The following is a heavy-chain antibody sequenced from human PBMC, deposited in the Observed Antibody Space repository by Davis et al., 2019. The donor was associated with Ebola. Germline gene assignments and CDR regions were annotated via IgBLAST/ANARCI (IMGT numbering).Heavy chain of an antibody. CDR3: ARAVGCSSTSCLYYYYGMDV. D-gene: IGHD2-2*01. CDR1: GYSFTGNY. CDR2: INPSGGST. V-gene: IGHV1-46*01. J-gene: IGHJ6*04. Sequence: ASVNVSCQASGYSFTGNYIQRVRQAPGQGLEWMGIINPSGGSTSYAQKFQGRVTMTRDTSTSTVYMELSSLRSDDTAVYYCARAVGCSSTSCLYYYYGMDVWGKGTTVTVSS.